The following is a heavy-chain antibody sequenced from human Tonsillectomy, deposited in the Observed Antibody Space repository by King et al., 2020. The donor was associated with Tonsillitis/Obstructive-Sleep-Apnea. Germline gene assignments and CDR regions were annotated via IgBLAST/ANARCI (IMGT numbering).Heavy chain of an antibody. J-gene: IGHJ5*02. Sequence: QLVQSGAEVKKPGASVKVSCKASGYTFIGYYMHWVRQAPGQGLEWMGWINPNSGGTKYAQKFQGRVTMTRDTSISTVYLELSRLSFDDTAVYYSAREKVLVAATNYWFDPWGQGTLVTVSS. D-gene: IGHD2-15*01. CDR2: INPNSGGT. V-gene: IGHV1-2*02. CDR1: GYTFIGYY. CDR3: AREKVLVAATNYWFDP.